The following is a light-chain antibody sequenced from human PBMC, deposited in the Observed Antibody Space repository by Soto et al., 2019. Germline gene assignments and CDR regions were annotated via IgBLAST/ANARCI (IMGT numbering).Light chain of an antibody. V-gene: IGKV1-9*01. CDR2: EVS. CDR1: QGVSSH. J-gene: IGKJ5*01. CDR3: QHLNGYPIT. Sequence: IQLTQFPSSLSASVGDRVTITCRASQGVSSHLAWHQQKPGKAPKLLIYEVSTLQSGVPSRFSGIGSGTDFTLTISSLQPEDFATYYCQHLNGYPITFGQGTRLEIK.